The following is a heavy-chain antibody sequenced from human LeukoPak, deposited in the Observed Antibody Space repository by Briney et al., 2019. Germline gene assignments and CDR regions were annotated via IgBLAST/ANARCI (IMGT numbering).Heavy chain of an antibody. CDR3: ATANPSYYYGSGRPEEADP. Sequence: ASVKVSCKASGYTFTSYGISWVRQAPGQGLEWMGWIGAYNGSTNYAQKFQGRVTMTTDTSTSTAYMELRTLRSDDTAVYYCATANPSYYYGSGRPEEADPWGQGTLVTVSS. V-gene: IGHV1-18*01. J-gene: IGHJ5*02. CDR2: IGAYNGST. D-gene: IGHD3-10*01. CDR1: GYTFTSYG.